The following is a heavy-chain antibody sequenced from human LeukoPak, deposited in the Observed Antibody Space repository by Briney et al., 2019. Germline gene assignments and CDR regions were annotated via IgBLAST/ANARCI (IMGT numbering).Heavy chain of an antibody. D-gene: IGHD2-15*01. CDR3: ARASCGGSCYEDWDAFDI. V-gene: IGHV4-30-4*07. Sequence: SETLSLTCAVSGGSISSGGYSWSWIRQPPGKGLEWIGYIYYSGSTYYNPSLKSRVTISVDTSKNQFSLKLSSVTAADTAVYYCARASCGGSCYEDWDAFDIWGQGTMVTVSS. CDR1: GGSISSGGYS. CDR2: IYYSGST. J-gene: IGHJ3*02.